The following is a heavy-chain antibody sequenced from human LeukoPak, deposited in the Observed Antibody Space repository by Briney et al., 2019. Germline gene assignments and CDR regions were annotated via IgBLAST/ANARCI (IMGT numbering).Heavy chain of an antibody. CDR2: FDPEDGET. CDR3: ATPNLPYYGMDV. CDR1: GYTLTELS. Sequence: GASVKVSCKVSGYTLTELSMHWVRQAPGKGLERMGGFDPEDGETIYAQKFQGRVTMTEDTSTDTAYMELSSLRSEDTAVYYCATPNLPYYGMDVWGQGTTVTVSS. D-gene: IGHD1-14*01. V-gene: IGHV1-24*01. J-gene: IGHJ6*02.